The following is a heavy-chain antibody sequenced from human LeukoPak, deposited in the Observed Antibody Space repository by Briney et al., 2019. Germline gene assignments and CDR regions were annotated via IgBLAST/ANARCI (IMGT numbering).Heavy chain of an antibody. J-gene: IGHJ4*02. Sequence: SETLSLTCAVSGGFFTDYYWTWIRQSPGKGLEWIGTIYYSGSTHYNPSLKSRITISVDMSKNQFSLKLSSMTAADTAVYYCANPAGRALYYFDYWGQGTLVTVSS. CDR3: ANPAGRALYYFDY. CDR2: IYYSGST. V-gene: IGHV4-59*04. CDR1: GGFFTDYY.